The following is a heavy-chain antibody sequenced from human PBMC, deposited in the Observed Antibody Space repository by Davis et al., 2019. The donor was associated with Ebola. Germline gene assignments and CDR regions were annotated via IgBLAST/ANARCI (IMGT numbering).Heavy chain of an antibody. CDR2: INSDGSST. CDR3: ARELRFLEWDGMDV. CDR1: GFTFSSYW. D-gene: IGHD3-3*01. J-gene: IGHJ6*02. Sequence: HTGGSLRLSCAASGFTFSSYWMHWVRQAPGKGLVWVSRINSDGSSTSYADSVKGRFTISRDNAKSTLYLQMNSLRAEDTAVYYCARELRFLEWDGMDVWGQGTTVTVSS. V-gene: IGHV3-74*01.